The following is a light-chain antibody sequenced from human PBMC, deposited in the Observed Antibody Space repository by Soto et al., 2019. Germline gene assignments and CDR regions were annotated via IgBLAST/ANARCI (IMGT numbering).Light chain of an antibody. V-gene: IGKV3-15*01. J-gene: IGKJ1*01. CDR3: QQYNDWPQT. CDR1: QSVSNT. Sequence: IVMTRVSGTLSVSPGEGATPSCRASQSVSNTLAWYQQKPGQAPRLLIYGASTRATGIPARFSGSGSGIEFTLTISSLQSEDFADYYCQQYNDWPQTFGQGTKVDIK. CDR2: GAS.